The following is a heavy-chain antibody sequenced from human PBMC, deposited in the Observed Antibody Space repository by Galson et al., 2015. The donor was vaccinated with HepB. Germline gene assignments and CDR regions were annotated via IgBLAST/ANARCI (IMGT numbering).Heavy chain of an antibody. J-gene: IGHJ4*02. CDR3: ARDGSSTSCYLDY. CDR2: ISSSSSYI. Sequence: LRLSCAASGFTFSSYSMNWVRQAPGKGLEWVSSISSSSSYIYYADSVKGRFTISRDNAKNSLYLQMNSLRAEDTAVYYCARDGSSTSCYLDYWGQGTLVTVSS. D-gene: IGHD2-2*01. V-gene: IGHV3-21*01. CDR1: GFTFSSYS.